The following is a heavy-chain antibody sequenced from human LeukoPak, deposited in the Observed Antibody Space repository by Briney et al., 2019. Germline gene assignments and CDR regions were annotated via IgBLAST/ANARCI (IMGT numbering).Heavy chain of an antibody. CDR3: ARGYGDYEPDAFDI. D-gene: IGHD4-17*01. Sequence: GGSLRLSCAASGFTVSSNYMSWVRQAPGKGLERVSAIYSGGSTYYADSVKGRLTISRDNSKNTLYLQMNSLRAEDTAVYYCARGYGDYEPDAFDIWGQGTMVTVSS. J-gene: IGHJ3*02. CDR1: GFTVSSNY. V-gene: IGHV3-66*02. CDR2: IYSGGST.